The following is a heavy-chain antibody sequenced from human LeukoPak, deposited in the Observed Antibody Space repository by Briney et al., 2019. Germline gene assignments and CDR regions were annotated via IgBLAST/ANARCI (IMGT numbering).Heavy chain of an antibody. CDR2: IKQDGSEK. V-gene: IGHV3-7*04. Sequence: GGSLRLSCAASGFTFSTSWMSWVRQAPGKDLEGVANIKQDGSEKYYVDSVKGRFTISRDNAKDSLYLQMNSLRAEDTAVYYCARTLPYGSGIQEHWGQGTLVTVSS. J-gene: IGHJ1*01. CDR3: ARTLPYGSGIQEH. CDR1: GFTFSTSW. D-gene: IGHD3-10*01.